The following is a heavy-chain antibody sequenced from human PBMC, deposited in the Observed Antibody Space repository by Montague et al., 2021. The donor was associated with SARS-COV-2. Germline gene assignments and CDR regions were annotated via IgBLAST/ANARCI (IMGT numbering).Heavy chain of an antibody. D-gene: IGHD2-2*01. V-gene: IGHV4-39*01. CDR1: GGSIITSNYY. J-gene: IGHJ5*02. CDR3: AGHVGRGSGAMDWFDP. Sequence: SETLSLTCTVSGGSIITSNYYWGWLRQPPGKGLEWIGSGDYSGSTSYNPSLTSRVTISVDTSKNQFSLKLTSVTAADTAVYYCAGHVGRGSGAMDWFDPWGQGTLVAVSS. CDR2: GDYSGST.